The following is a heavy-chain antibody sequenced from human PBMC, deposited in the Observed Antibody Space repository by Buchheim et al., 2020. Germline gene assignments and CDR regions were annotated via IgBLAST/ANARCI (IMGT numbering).Heavy chain of an antibody. D-gene: IGHD5-24*01. J-gene: IGHJ4*02. V-gene: IGHV3-74*01. CDR2: INSDGGT. CDR3: ARGGYSTDGSSDY. CDR1: GFTVSGYW. Sequence: EVHLAESGGGLVQPGGSLRLSCAASGFTVSGYWMHWVRHVPGQGLVWVSRINSDGGTNYADSVKGRFTISRDNAKNMVYLQMNSLRAEDTAIYYCARGGYSTDGSSDYWGQGTL.